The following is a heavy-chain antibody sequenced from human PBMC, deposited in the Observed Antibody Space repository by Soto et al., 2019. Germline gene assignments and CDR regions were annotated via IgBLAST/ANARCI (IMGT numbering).Heavy chain of an antibody. CDR3: AQRYAAATFDY. J-gene: IGHJ4*02. V-gene: IGHV2-5*02. CDR1: GFSLSTSGVG. Sequence: QITLKESGPTLVKPTQTLTLTCTFSGFSLSTSGVGVGWIRQPPGKALEWLALIYWDDDKRYSPSLKSRLTITQDTANDQVVLTMTNMDPVDTATYYCAQRYAAATFDYWGQGTLVTVSS. D-gene: IGHD6-13*01. CDR2: IYWDDDK.